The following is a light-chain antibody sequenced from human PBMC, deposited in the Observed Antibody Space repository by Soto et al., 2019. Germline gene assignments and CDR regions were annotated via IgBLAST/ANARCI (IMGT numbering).Light chain of an antibody. CDR2: GAS. J-gene: IGKJ1*01. CDR1: QSVDSNY. CDR3: QQYGSSPWT. V-gene: IGKV3-20*01. Sequence: EIVLTQSPGTLSLSPGEEATLSCRASQSVDSNYLAWYQQKPGQTPRLIIYGASGRADGIPHRFSGSGSGTDFTLTISRLEPEDFAVYYCQQYGSSPWTFGQGTKVDIK.